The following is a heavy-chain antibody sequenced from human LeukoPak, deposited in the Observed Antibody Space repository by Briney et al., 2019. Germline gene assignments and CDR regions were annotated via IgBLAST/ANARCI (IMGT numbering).Heavy chain of an antibody. D-gene: IGHD1-26*01. CDR3: AMRVGATRYYYYYMDV. V-gene: IGHV1-69*13. CDR2: IIPIFGTA. CDR1: GGTFSSYA. J-gene: IGHJ6*03. Sequence: ASVKVSCKASGGTFSSYAISWVRQAPGQGLEWMGGIIPIFGTANYAQKFQGRVTITADESTSTAYMELSSLRSEDTAVYYCAMRVGATRYYYYYMDVWGKGTTVTVSS.